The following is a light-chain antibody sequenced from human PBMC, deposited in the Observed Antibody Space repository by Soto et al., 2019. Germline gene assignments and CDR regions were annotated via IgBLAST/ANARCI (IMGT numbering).Light chain of an antibody. Sequence: DIQMTQSPSSLSASVGDRVTITCRASQGIGSDFVWFQQKPGKAPKRLIYAASSLESGVPARFCGSRSGTDFTLTISTLQPEDFATYYCLQHTSGPWTFGQGTKVEVK. J-gene: IGKJ1*01. CDR1: QGIGSD. CDR2: AAS. V-gene: IGKV1-17*01. CDR3: LQHTSGPWT.